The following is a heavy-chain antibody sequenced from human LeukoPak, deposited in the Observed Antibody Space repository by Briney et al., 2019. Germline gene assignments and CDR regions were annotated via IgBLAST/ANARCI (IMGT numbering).Heavy chain of an antibody. D-gene: IGHD3-22*01. V-gene: IGHV3-30*02. Sequence: PGGSLRLSCAASGFSFRSYEMNWVRQAPGKGLEWVAFIRYDGSNKYYADSVKGRFTISRDNSKNTLYLQMNSLRAEDTAVYYCAKDHVTNYYDSSGYVRWGQGTLVTVSS. CDR1: GFSFRSYE. J-gene: IGHJ4*02. CDR3: AKDHVTNYYDSSGYVR. CDR2: IRYDGSNK.